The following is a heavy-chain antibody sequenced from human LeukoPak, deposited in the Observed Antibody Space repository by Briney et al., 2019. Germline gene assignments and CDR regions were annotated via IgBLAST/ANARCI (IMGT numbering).Heavy chain of an antibody. D-gene: IGHD3-22*01. Sequence: PSETLSLTCTVSGGSISSGGYYWSWIRQHPGKGLEWIGYIYYSGSTYYNPSLKSRVTISVDTSKNQFSLKLSSVTAADTAVYYCARGRRRQYYYDSSGYYFDYWGQGTLVTVSS. CDR3: ARGRRRQYYYDSSGYYFDY. CDR1: GGSISSGGYY. V-gene: IGHV4-31*03. CDR2: IYYSGST. J-gene: IGHJ4*02.